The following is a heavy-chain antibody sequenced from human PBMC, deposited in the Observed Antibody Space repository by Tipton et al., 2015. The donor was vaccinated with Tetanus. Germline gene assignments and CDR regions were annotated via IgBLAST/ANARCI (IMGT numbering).Heavy chain of an antibody. V-gene: IGHV5-51*01. CDR2: IYPGDSNI. CDR3: ARRRTTTALSYYFDS. J-gene: IGHJ4*02. Sequence: QSGAEVKKPGESPKISCKGSGYNFTIYWIGWVRQMPGKGLEWMGIIYPGDSNIRYSPSFQGQVTISADRSISTAYLQWSSLKASDTAMYYCARRRTTTALSYYFDSWGQGTLVTVSS. CDR1: GYNFTIYW. D-gene: IGHD4-17*01.